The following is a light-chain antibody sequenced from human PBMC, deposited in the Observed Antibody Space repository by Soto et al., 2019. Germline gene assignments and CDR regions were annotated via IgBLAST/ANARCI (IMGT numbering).Light chain of an antibody. Sequence: EIVLTQSPATLSVSPGERAILSCRVSQSVRSSLAWYQQKPGQAPRLLIYDASNRATGIPARFSGSGSGTDFTLTISSLEPEDFAVYYCQQRSNWPLITFGQGTRLEIK. CDR2: DAS. CDR1: QSVRSS. J-gene: IGKJ5*01. CDR3: QQRSNWPLIT. V-gene: IGKV3-11*01.